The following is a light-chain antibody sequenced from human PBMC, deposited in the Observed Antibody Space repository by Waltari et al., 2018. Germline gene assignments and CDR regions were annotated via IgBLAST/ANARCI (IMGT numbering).Light chain of an antibody. CDR2: DAS. CDR1: DEIRNF. CDR3: QQYDNVVRT. J-gene: IGKJ4*01. Sequence: DIQMTQSPSSLSASVGERVTITCQASDEIRNFLNWYHQKPGEAPKVLIYDASNLEMGVPSRFGGSGFWTDFTLTISSLQPEDVGTYYCQQYDNVVRTFGGGTKVEIK. V-gene: IGKV1-33*01.